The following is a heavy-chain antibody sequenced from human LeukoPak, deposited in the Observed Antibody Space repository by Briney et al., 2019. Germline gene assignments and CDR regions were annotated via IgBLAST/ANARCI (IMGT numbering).Heavy chain of an antibody. D-gene: IGHD3-16*01. CDR3: ARVQYDYVWDLYYFDY. Sequence: TLSLTCTVSGGSISSGDYYWSWIRQPPGKGLEWIGYIYYSGSTYYNPSLKSRVTISVDTSKNQFSLKLSSVTAADTAVYYCARVQYDYVWDLYYFDYWGQGTLVTVSS. CDR1: GGSISSGDYY. J-gene: IGHJ4*02. V-gene: IGHV4-30-4*01. CDR2: IYYSGST.